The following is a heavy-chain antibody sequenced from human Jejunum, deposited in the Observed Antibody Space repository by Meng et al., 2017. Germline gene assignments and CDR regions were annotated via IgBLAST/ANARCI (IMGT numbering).Heavy chain of an antibody. D-gene: IGHD2-21*01. CDR3: ARLVKS. V-gene: IGHV3-23*01. CDR1: GFSFNSFA. J-gene: IGHJ4*02. Sequence: VQLLESGGGLVQPGGSLTPSCAASGFSFNSFAVSWVRQAPGKGLEWVSIMTALFGVTYYADSVKGRFITSTDNSKNTLYLHMNGLRAEDTAVYYCARLVKSWGQGTLVTVSS. CDR2: MTALFGVT.